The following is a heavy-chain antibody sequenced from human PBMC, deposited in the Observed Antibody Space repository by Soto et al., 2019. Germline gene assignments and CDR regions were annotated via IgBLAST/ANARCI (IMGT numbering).Heavy chain of an antibody. CDR2: INHSGST. CDR1: GGSFSGYY. J-gene: IGHJ6*02. D-gene: IGHD3-10*01. CDR3: ARRAYYGSGSYYKRGSGYYGMDV. V-gene: IGHV4-34*01. Sequence: SETLSLTCAVYGGSFSGYYWSWIRQPPGKGLEWIGEINHSGSTNYNPSLKSRVTISVDTSKNQFSLKLSSVTAADTAVHYCARRAYYGSGSYYKRGSGYYGMDVWGQGTTVTVSS.